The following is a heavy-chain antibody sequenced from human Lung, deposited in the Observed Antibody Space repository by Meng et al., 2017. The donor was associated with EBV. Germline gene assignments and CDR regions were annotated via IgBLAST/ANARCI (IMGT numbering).Heavy chain of an antibody. Sequence: QVHLPESGPGPVKPSQTLSLTCTVSGGSISSGDYYWSWIRQPPGKGLEWIGYIYYSGSTYYNPSLKSRVTISVDTSKNQFSLKLSSVTAADTAVYYCAREWCSGGSCYPDYWGQGTLVTVSS. V-gene: IGHV4-30-4*01. CDR2: IYYSGST. CDR1: GGSISSGDYY. D-gene: IGHD2-15*01. J-gene: IGHJ4*02. CDR3: AREWCSGGSCYPDY.